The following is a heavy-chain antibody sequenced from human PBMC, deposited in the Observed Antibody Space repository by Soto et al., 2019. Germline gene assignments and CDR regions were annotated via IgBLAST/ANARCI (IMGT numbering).Heavy chain of an antibody. CDR2: IYYSGST. V-gene: IGHV4-39*01. Sequence: PAETRSLTCTVSGGSISSSSYYWGWIRQPPGKGLEWIGSIYYSGSTYYNPSLKSRVTISVDTSKNQFSLKLSSVTAADTAVYYCARHSVASYDYWGQGTLVTVSS. J-gene: IGHJ4*02. D-gene: IGHD5-12*01. CDR1: GGSISSSSYY. CDR3: ARHSVASYDY.